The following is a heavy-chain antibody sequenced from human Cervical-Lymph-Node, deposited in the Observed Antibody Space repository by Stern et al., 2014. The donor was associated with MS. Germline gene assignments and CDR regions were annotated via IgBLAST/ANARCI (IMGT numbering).Heavy chain of an antibody. V-gene: IGHV1-69*06. CDR2: IIPLFGTT. Sequence: QVQLVQSGAEVRKPGSSVKVSCKASGGTFSNSGISWVRQAPGQGLEWMGGIIPLFGTTNYAQKVQGRVTITADKSTGTAFLKLRSLTSDDTAVYYCARDLGVGPTAYWGQGTLVTVSS. CDR1: GGTFSNSG. D-gene: IGHD1-26*01. J-gene: IGHJ4*02. CDR3: ARDLGVGPTAY.